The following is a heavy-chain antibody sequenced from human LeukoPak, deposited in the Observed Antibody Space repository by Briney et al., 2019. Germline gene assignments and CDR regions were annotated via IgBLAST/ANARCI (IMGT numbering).Heavy chain of an antibody. CDR3: AGSNCNNCYLGVWYYFDH. Sequence: GGSLRLPCAASGLAVSSNYMSWVRQAPGKGLEWVSVIYPGGSTYYADSVRGRFTFSRDNSKNTLYLQMNSLRAEDTAVYYCAGSNCNNCYLGVWYYFDHWGQGTLVSVSS. D-gene: IGHD1/OR15-1a*01. CDR2: IYPGGST. J-gene: IGHJ4*02. V-gene: IGHV3-66*01. CDR1: GLAVSSNY.